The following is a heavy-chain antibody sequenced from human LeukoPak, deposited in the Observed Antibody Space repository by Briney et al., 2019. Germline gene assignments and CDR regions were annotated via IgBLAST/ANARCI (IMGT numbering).Heavy chain of an antibody. D-gene: IGHD3-10*01. Sequence: PSETLSLTCSVSGGSISSSIYYWGWLRQPPGKGLEWLGSIYYSGSTYYNPSLKSRVTISVDTSKNQFSLKLRSVTAADTAVYYCARRLGGSGSYYYWGQGTLVTVSS. CDR1: GGSISSSIYY. V-gene: IGHV4-39*01. CDR3: ARRLGGSGSYYY. J-gene: IGHJ4*02. CDR2: IYYSGST.